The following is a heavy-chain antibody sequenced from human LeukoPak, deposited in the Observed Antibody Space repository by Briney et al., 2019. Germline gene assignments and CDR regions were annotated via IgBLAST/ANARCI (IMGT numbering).Heavy chain of an antibody. Sequence: SETLSLTCTVSGGSISSSSYYWGWIRQPPGKGLEWIGSIYYSGSTYYDPSLKSRVTISVDTSKNQFSLNLSSVTAADTAVYYCARLDYDSRGDSQIRDFDYCCQGTLVT. CDR3: ARLDYDSRGDSQIRDFDY. CDR1: GGSISSSSYY. CDR2: IYYSGST. V-gene: IGHV4-39*01. D-gene: IGHD3-22*01. J-gene: IGHJ4*02.